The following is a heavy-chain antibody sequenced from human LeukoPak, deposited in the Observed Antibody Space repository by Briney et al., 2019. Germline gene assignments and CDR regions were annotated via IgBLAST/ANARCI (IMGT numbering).Heavy chain of an antibody. CDR1: GGSISSYY. D-gene: IGHD5-12*01. J-gene: IGHJ4*02. V-gene: IGHV4-59*08. CDR2: IYYSGST. CDR3: ARHGGYVPYFDY. Sequence: SEPLSLTCTVSGGSISSYYWSWIRQPAGKGLEWIGYIYYSGSTNYNPSLKSRLTISVDTSKNQFSLKLSSVTAADTAVYYCARHGGYVPYFDYWGQGTLVTVSS.